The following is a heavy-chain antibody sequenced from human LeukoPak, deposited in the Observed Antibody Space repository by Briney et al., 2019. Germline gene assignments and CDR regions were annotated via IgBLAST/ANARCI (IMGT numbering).Heavy chain of an antibody. CDR3: ARSITMVRGVIYFDY. CDR2: FYYSGST. V-gene: IGHV4-39*07. Sequence: PSETLSLTCTVSGGSISSSSYYWGWIRQPPGKGLEWIGSFYYSGSTYYNPSLKSRVAISLDTPKNQFSLKLTSVTAADTAVYYCARSITMVRGVIYFDYWGQGTLVTVSS. CDR1: GGSISSSSYY. D-gene: IGHD3-10*01. J-gene: IGHJ4*02.